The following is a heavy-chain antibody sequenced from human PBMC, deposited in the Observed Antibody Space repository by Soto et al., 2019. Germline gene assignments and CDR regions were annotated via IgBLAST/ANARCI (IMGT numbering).Heavy chain of an antibody. CDR1: GYTFTSYY. Sequence: ASVKVSCKASGYTFTSYYMHWVRQAPGQGLEWMGIINPSGGSTSYAQKFQGRVTMTRDTSTSTVYMELSSLRSEDTAVYYCARVKEEFVVVPAAILDYWGQGTLVTVSS. CDR3: ARVKEEFVVVPAAILDY. V-gene: IGHV1-46*01. J-gene: IGHJ4*02. D-gene: IGHD2-2*02. CDR2: INPSGGST.